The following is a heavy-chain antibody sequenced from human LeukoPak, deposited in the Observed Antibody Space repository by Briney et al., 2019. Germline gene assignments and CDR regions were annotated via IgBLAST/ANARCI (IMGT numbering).Heavy chain of an antibody. CDR3: ARENCYGSGPYFDY. D-gene: IGHD3-10*01. Sequence: GGSLRLSCAASGFTFSSYEMNWVRQAPGKGLEWVSYISSSGSTIYYADSVKGRFTISRDNAKNSMYLQMYSLRAEDTAVYYCARENCYGSGPYFDYWGQGTLVTVSS. CDR2: ISSSGSTI. CDR1: GFTFSSYE. J-gene: IGHJ4*02. V-gene: IGHV3-48*03.